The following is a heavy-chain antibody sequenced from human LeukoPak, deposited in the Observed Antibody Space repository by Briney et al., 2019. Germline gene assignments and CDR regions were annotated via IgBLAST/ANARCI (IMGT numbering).Heavy chain of an antibody. V-gene: IGHV3-23*01. CDR2: INVSGGST. Sequence: GGSLRLSCAASEFTFSSYAMQWVRQAPGKGLAWVSGINVSGGSTWYADSVKGRFTISRDNSKNTLYLQMNSLRAEDTAVYYCAKYVSAKGPPYALDVWGQGTTVTVSS. CDR1: EFTFSSYA. D-gene: IGHD2/OR15-2a*01. J-gene: IGHJ6*02. CDR3: AKYVSAKGPPYALDV.